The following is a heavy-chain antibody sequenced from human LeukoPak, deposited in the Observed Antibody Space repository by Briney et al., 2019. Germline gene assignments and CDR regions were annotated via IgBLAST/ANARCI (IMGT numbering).Heavy chain of an antibody. Sequence: ASVKVSCKASGYTFTSYDINWVRQATGQGLEWMGWMNPNSGNTGYAQKFQGRVTMTRNTSISTAYMELSSLRSEDTAVYYCARGQYYQWLVLVYYYYYYMDVWGKGTPVTVSS. CDR2: MNPNSGNT. J-gene: IGHJ6*03. V-gene: IGHV1-8*01. CDR1: GYTFTSYD. D-gene: IGHD6-19*01. CDR3: ARGQYYQWLVLVYYYYYYMDV.